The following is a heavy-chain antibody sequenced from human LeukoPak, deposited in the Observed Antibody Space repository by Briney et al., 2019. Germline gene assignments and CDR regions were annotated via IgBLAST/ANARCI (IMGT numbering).Heavy chain of an antibody. D-gene: IGHD1-26*01. Sequence: PGGSLRLSCAASGFTFSSYSMNWVRQAPGEGLEWVSYISSSSTIYYADSVKGRFTISRDNAKNSLYLQMNSLRAEDTAVYYCARRGRGSYYGYYFDYWGQGTLVTVSS. V-gene: IGHV3-48*01. CDR2: ISSSSTI. CDR3: ARRGRGSYYGYYFDY. J-gene: IGHJ4*02. CDR1: GFTFSSYS.